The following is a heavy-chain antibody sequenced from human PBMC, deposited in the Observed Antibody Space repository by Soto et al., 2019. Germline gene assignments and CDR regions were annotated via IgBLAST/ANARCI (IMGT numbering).Heavy chain of an antibody. D-gene: IGHD3-22*01. J-gene: IGHJ4*02. CDR3: ARDPFYYCDCSVQCDY. Sequence: WGSLRLSCAASGFTFSSYSMNWVRQAPGKGLEWVSYISSSSSTIYYADSVKGRFTISRDNAKNSLYLQMNSLRAEDTAVYYCARDPFYYCDCSVQCDYWGQGTLVTVSS. CDR1: GFTFSSYS. CDR2: ISSSSSTI. V-gene: IGHV3-48*01.